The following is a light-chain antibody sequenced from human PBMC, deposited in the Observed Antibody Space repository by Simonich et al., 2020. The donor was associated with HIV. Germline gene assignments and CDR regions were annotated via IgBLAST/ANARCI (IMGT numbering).Light chain of an antibody. CDR3: QQYYSTPQT. J-gene: IGKJ1*01. CDR2: WAA. V-gene: IGKV4-1*01. CDR1: QSVLYSSNNKNY. Sequence: DIVMTQSPDSLAVSLGERATINCKSSQSVLYSSNNKNYLAWYQKKPGQPPQLLTYWAATRDSGVPDLCSGSGSGTDFTLTISSLQAEDVAVYYCQQYYSTPQTFGQGTKVEIK.